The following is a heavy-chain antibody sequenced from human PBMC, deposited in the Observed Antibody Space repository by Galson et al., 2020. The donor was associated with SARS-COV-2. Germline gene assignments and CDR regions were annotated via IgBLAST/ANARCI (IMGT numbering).Heavy chain of an antibody. V-gene: IGHV3-20*01. CDR2: ITWNGGST. CDR1: GFTFDDYG. CDR3: ARENPLQTDRYYYYMDV. J-gene: IGHJ6*03. D-gene: IGHD1-1*01. Sequence: GESLKISCAASGFTFDDYGMSWVRQAPGKGLEWVSGITWNGGSTGYADSVKGRFTISRDNAKNSLYLQMNSLRAEDTALYHCARENPLQTDRYYYYMDVWGKGTTVTVSS.